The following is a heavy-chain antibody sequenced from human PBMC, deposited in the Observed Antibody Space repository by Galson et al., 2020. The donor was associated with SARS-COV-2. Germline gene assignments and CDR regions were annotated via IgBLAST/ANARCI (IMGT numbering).Heavy chain of an antibody. Sequence: VKVSCKASGYTFTNYDINWVRQATGQGLEWMGWMNPKSGNTGYVQKFQGRVAMTRDTSTSTAYLELNSLRSEDTAVYYCARVWERGFSYGNWFDPWCQGTLVTVSS. J-gene: IGHJ5*02. CDR3: ARVWERGFSYGNWFDP. V-gene: IGHV1-8*01. D-gene: IGHD5-18*01. CDR2: MNPKSGNT. CDR1: GYTFTNYD.